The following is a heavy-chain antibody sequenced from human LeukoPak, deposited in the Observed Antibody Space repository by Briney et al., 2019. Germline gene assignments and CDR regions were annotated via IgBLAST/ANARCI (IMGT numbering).Heavy chain of an antibody. CDR2: IDPSDSYT. Sequence: GESLKISCKGSGYSFTSYWISWVRQLPGKGLEWMGRIDPSDSYTNYSPSFQGHATISADKSISTAYLQWSSLKASDTAMYYCARRVYSGDWFDPWGQGTLVTVSS. CDR1: GYSFTSYW. J-gene: IGHJ5*02. D-gene: IGHD3-10*01. V-gene: IGHV5-10-1*01. CDR3: ARRVYSGDWFDP.